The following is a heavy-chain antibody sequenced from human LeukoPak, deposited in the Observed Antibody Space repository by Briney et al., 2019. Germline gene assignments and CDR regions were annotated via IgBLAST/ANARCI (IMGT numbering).Heavy chain of an antibody. CDR3: ARDSTEVGAFDI. CDR1: GGSISSYY. CDR2: IYYSGST. V-gene: IGHV4-59*01. D-gene: IGHD4-17*01. J-gene: IGHJ3*02. Sequence: SETLSLTCTASGGSISSYYWSWIRQPPGKGLEWIGYIYYSGSTNYNPSLKSRVTISVDTSKNQFSLKLISVTAADTAVYYCARDSTEVGAFDIWGQGTMVTVSS.